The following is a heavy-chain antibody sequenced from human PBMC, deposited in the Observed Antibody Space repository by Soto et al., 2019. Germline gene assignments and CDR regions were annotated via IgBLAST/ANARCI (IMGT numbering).Heavy chain of an antibody. D-gene: IGHD2-2*02. Sequence: SETLSLTCTVSGGSISGYYWSWIRQPPGKGLEWIGYIYYSGSTNYNPSLKSRVTISVDTSKNQFSLKLSSVTAADTAVYYCARQRLYEFDYWGQGTLVTVSS. CDR2: IYYSGST. V-gene: IGHV4-59*13. CDR3: ARQRLYEFDY. CDR1: GGSISGYY. J-gene: IGHJ4*02.